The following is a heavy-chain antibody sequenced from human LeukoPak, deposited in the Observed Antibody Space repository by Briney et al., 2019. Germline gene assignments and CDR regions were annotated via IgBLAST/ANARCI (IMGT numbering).Heavy chain of an antibody. D-gene: IGHD4-17*01. CDR2: IYYSGST. CDR1: GGSISSYY. Sequence: SETLSLTCTVSGGSISSYYWSWTRQPPGKGLEWIGYIYYSGSTNYNPSLKSRVTISVDTSKNQFSLKLSSVTAADTAVYYCARRPPYGDYDLWGRGTLVTVSS. V-gene: IGHV4-59*08. CDR3: ARRPPYGDYDL. J-gene: IGHJ2*01.